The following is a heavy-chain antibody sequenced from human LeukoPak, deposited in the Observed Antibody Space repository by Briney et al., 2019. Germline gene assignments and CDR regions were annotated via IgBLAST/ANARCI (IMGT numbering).Heavy chain of an antibody. D-gene: IGHD6-19*01. CDR2: ISGSGGST. J-gene: IGHJ4*02. V-gene: IGHV3-23*01. CDR3: AKLYSSGWSSFDY. Sequence: GRSLRLSCAASGFTFSSYAMSWVRQAPGKGLEWVSAISGSGGSTYYADSVKGRFTISRDNSKNTLYLQMNSLRAEDTAVFYCAKLYSSGWSSFDYWGQGTLVTVSS. CDR1: GFTFSSYA.